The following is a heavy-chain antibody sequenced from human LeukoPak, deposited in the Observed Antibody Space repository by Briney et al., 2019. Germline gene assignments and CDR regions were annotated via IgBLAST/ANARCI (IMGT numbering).Heavy chain of an antibody. D-gene: IGHD1-26*01. J-gene: IGHJ4*02. Sequence: PSETLSLTCTVSGGSISSGDYYWSWIRQPPGKGLEWIGYIYYSGSTYYNPSLKSRVTISVDTSKNQFSLKLSSVTAADTAVYYCARRQVGAKPCIDYWGQGTLVTVSS. CDR1: GGSISSGDYY. CDR3: ARRQVGAKPCIDY. CDR2: IYYSGST. V-gene: IGHV4-30-4*01.